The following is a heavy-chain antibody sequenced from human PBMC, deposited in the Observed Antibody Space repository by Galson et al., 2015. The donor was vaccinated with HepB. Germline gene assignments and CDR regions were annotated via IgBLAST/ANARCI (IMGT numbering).Heavy chain of an antibody. V-gene: IGHV3-48*01. J-gene: IGHJ6*03. Sequence: SLRLSCAASGFTFSSYSMNWVRQAPGKGLEWVSYISSSSSTIYYADSVKGRFTISRDNAKNSLYLQMNSLRAEDTAVYYCARGSGGYYDFWALMDVWGKGTTVTVSS. CDR3: ARGSGGYYDFWALMDV. D-gene: IGHD3-3*01. CDR1: GFTFSSYS. CDR2: ISSSSSTI.